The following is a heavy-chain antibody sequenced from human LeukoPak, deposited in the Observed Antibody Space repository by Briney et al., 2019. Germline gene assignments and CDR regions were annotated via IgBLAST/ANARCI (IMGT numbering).Heavy chain of an antibody. CDR2: IYYSGST. D-gene: IGHD2-21*02. Sequence: SETLSLTCTVSGGSISSYYWSWIRQPPGKGLEWIGYIYYSGSTNYNPSLRSRVTISVDTSKNQFSLKLSSVTAADTAVYYCARSGGGDNFDYWGQGTLVTVSS. CDR3: ARSGGGDNFDY. J-gene: IGHJ4*02. V-gene: IGHV4-59*01. CDR1: GGSISSYY.